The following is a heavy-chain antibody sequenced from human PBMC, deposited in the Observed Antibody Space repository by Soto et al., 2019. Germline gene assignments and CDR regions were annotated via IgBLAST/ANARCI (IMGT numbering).Heavy chain of an antibody. CDR2: ISYDGSNK. D-gene: IGHD4-17*01. Sequence: QVQLVESGGGVVQPGRSLRLSCAASGFTFSSYAMHWVRQAPGKGLEWVAVISYDGSNKYYADSVKGRFTISRDNSKNTLYLQMNSLRAEDTAVYYCAREWTTNYYGMDVWGQGTTVTVSS. J-gene: IGHJ6*02. CDR3: AREWTTNYYGMDV. V-gene: IGHV3-30-3*01. CDR1: GFTFSSYA.